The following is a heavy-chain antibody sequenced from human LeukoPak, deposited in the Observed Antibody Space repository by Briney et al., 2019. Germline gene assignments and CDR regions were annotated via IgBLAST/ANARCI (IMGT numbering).Heavy chain of an antibody. Sequence: GGSLRLSCAASGFTFSSYAMSWVRQAPGKGLEWVSVIYSGGSTYYADSVKGRFSISRDNSKNTLYLRMNSLRAEDTAVYYCARGGDDSNSYPFDYWGQGTLVTVSS. J-gene: IGHJ4*02. D-gene: IGHD3-22*01. V-gene: IGHV3-66*01. CDR3: ARGGDDSNSYPFDY. CDR1: GFTFSSYA. CDR2: IYSGGST.